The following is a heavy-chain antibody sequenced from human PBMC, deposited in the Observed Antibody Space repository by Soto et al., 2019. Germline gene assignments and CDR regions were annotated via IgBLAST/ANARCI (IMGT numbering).Heavy chain of an antibody. CDR1: GFTFSSYA. CDR3: ASEAPNDY. V-gene: IGHV3-30-3*01. J-gene: IGHJ4*02. Sequence: GGSLRLSCAASGFTFSSYAMHWVRQAPGKGLEWVAVISYDGSNKYYADSVKGRFTISRDNSKNTLYLQMNSLRAEDTAVYYCASEAPNDYWGQGTMVTVYS. CDR2: ISYDGSNK.